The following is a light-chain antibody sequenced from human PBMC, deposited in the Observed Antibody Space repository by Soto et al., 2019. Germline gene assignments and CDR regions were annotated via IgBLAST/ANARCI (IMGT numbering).Light chain of an antibody. CDR1: QGVADH. Sequence: DIQMTQSPSSLSASVGDTVTITCRASQGVADHLAWYQQKPGGVPELLISAASTLESGVPSRFSGSGSKKDFTLTISNVQPGDVATYYCQEYDSARLTFGGGTKVDIK. CDR2: AAS. J-gene: IGKJ4*01. CDR3: QEYDSARLT. V-gene: IGKV1-27*01.